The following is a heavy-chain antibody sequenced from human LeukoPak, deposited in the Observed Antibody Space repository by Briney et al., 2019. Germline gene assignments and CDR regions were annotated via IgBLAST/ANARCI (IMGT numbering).Heavy chain of an antibody. CDR2: IKPDGSSI. J-gene: IGHJ4*02. CDR1: GFTFSSYW. Sequence: PGGSLRLSCAASGFTFSSYWMNWVRQAPGKGLVWVARIKPDGSSISSADSVKGRFTISRDNAKNSLYLQMNSLRAEDTALYYCAKNSGYSSGWSDYWGQGTLVTVSS. D-gene: IGHD6-19*01. CDR3: AKNSGYSSGWSDY. V-gene: IGHV3-74*01.